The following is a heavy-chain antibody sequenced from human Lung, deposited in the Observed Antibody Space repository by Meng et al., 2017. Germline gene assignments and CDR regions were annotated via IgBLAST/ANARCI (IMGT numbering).Heavy chain of an antibody. V-gene: IGHV1-2*06. CDR2: INPDSGAT. CDR1: GYTLTGYY. Sequence: QVQLVQSGAEMKKSGASVKVSCKASGYTLTGYYIHWVRQAPGQGLEWMGRINPDSGATNYAQNFQGRVTMTRDTSTTTAYLELRRLTSEDTAMYYCVSREMGANTYYFEYWGQGSLVTVSS. D-gene: IGHD1-26*01. J-gene: IGHJ4*02. CDR3: VSREMGANTYYFEY.